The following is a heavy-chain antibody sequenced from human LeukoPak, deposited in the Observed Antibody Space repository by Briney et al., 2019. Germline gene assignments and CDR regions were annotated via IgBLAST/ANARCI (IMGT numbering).Heavy chain of an antibody. J-gene: IGHJ1*01. Sequence: SSETLSRSCAVYGGSFSDFYWSWIRQPPGKGLEYIGEINHSGNTHYNPSLKSRVTISVDTSKHQVSLKLSSVSAADTPVYYCASAKSKYFQHWGLGTLVTVSS. CDR3: ASAKSKYFQH. CDR2: INHSGNT. D-gene: IGHD5/OR15-5a*01. V-gene: IGHV4-34*01. CDR1: GGSFSDFY.